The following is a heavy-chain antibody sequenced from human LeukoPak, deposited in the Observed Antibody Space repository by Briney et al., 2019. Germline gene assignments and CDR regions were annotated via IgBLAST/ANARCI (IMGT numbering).Heavy chain of an antibody. CDR3: ASGMNYGDAAYFDY. Sequence: GGSLRLSCAASGFTVSSNYMSWVRQAPGKGLEWVSVIYSGGSTYYADSVKGRFTISRDNSKNTLYLQMNSLRAEDTAVYYCASGMNYGDAAYFDYWGQGTLVIVSS. CDR1: GFTVSSNY. D-gene: IGHD4-17*01. J-gene: IGHJ4*02. V-gene: IGHV3-66*02. CDR2: IYSGGST.